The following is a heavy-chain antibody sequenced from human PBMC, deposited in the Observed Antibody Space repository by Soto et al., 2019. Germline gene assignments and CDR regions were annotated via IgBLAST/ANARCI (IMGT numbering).Heavy chain of an antibody. D-gene: IGHD6-13*01. CDR3: AKDLRVAAAGPFDY. CDR2: MSGSSSTT. CDR1: GLTFSNYA. Sequence: PGGSLRLSCATSGLTFSNYAMSWVRQAPGGGLEWVSSMSGSSSTTYYADCVKGRFTISRDRSKDTLYLQMNSLRAEDTAVYYCAKDLRVAAAGPFDYWGQGTLVTVS. J-gene: IGHJ4*02. V-gene: IGHV3-23*01.